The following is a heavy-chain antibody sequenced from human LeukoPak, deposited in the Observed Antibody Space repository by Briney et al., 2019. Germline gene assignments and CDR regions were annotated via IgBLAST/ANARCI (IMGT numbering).Heavy chain of an antibody. V-gene: IGHV3-48*03. D-gene: IGHD3-10*01. CDR2: ISSRGSTI. Sequence: PGGSQRLSCAASGFTFSSYEMNWVRQAPGKGLEWVSYISSRGSTIYYADSVKGRFTISRDNAKNSLYLQMNSLRAEDTAVYYCARDPPGFLYYFDYWGQGTLVTVSS. CDR1: GFTFSSYE. J-gene: IGHJ4*02. CDR3: ARDPPGFLYYFDY.